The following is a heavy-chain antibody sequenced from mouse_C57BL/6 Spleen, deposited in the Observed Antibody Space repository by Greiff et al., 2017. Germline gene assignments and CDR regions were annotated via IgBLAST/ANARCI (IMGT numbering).Heavy chain of an antibody. CDR1: GFNIKDYY. CDR3: TTCALSTTVADY. D-gene: IGHD1-1*01. CDR2: IDPEDGDT. V-gene: IGHV14-1*01. Sequence: VQLQQSGAELVRPGASVKLSCTASGFNIKDYYMHWVKQRPEQGLEWIGRIDPEDGDTEYAPKFQGKATMTADTSSNTAYLQLSSLTSEDTAVYSCTTCALSTTVADYWGQGTPLTVSS. J-gene: IGHJ2*01.